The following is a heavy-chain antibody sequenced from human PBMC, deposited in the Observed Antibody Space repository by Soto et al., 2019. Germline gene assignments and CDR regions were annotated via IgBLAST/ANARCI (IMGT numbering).Heavy chain of an antibody. CDR3: ARGVGASYYFDY. Sequence: PGGSVRLSCAASGFSFSSYSMNWVRQAPGKGLEWVSYISSGSGTIYYADSVKGRFSVSRDNAKNSLYLEMNSLRVDDTAVYYCARGVGASYYFDYWGQGTLVTVSS. D-gene: IGHD1-26*01. CDR2: ISSGSGTI. CDR1: GFSFSSYS. J-gene: IGHJ4*02. V-gene: IGHV3-48*01.